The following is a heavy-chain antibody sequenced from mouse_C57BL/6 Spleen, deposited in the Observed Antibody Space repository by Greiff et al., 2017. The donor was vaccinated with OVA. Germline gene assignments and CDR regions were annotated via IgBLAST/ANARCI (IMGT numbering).Heavy chain of an antibody. J-gene: IGHJ4*01. D-gene: IGHD2-3*01. CDR2: IDPSDSET. CDR3: ARDGVKPYYAMDY. Sequence: QVQLQQSGAELVRPGSSVKLSCKASGYTFTSYWMHWVKPRPIQGLEWIGNIDPSDSETHYNQKFKDKATLTVDKSSSTAYMQLSSLTSEDSAVYYCARDGVKPYYAMDYWGQGTSVTVSS. V-gene: IGHV1-52*01. CDR1: GYTFTSYW.